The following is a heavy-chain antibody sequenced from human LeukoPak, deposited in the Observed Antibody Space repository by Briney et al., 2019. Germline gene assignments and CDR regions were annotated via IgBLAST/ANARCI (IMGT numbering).Heavy chain of an antibody. CDR1: VVSISSCSYY. J-gene: IGHJ4*02. Sequence: PSQPLSLTCTVSVVSISSCSYYWSWIRQPAGTGVEWIGRSYTSGRINYNPSLTSRDTISVDTSKNHFSLELRSVTAADPGVDYCARSDSSGYYYVSHFDYWGQGTLVTVSS. V-gene: IGHV4-61*02. D-gene: IGHD3-22*01. CDR3: ARSDSSGYYYVSHFDY. CDR2: SYTSGRI.